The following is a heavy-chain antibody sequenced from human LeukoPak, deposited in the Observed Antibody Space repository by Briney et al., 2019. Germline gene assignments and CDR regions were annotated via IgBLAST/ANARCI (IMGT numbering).Heavy chain of an antibody. CDR3: ARGDVYYYYYMDV. Sequence: ASVKVSCKTSGYTFTGYYMHWVRQAPGQGLEWMGWINPNSGGTDYAQKFQGRVTMTRDTSISTAYMDLSSLRSDDSAVYYCARGDVYYYYYMDVWGKGTTVIISS. J-gene: IGHJ6*03. CDR2: INPNSGGT. V-gene: IGHV1-2*02. CDR1: GYTFTGYY.